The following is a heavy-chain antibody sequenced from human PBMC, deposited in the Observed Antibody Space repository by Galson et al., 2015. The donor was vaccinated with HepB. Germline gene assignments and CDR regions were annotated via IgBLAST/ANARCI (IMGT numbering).Heavy chain of an antibody. CDR2: INPNSGGT. V-gene: IGHV1-2*06. J-gene: IGHJ4*02. CDR3: ARDGKWEPYY. CDR1: GFTFTSCD. D-gene: IGHD1-26*01. Sequence: SCKVSGFTFTSCDLHWVRQAPGQGLEWMGRINPNSGGTNYAQKFQGRVTMTRDTSISTAYMELSRLRSDDTAVYYCARDGKWEPYYWGQGTLVTVSS.